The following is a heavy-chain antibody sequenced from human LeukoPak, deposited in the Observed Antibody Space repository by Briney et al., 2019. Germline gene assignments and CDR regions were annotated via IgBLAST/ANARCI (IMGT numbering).Heavy chain of an antibody. CDR3: ARDRYYYDSSGYPHYFDY. D-gene: IGHD3-22*01. CDR1: GFTFSSYA. Sequence: GGSLRLSCAASGFTFSSYAMHWVRQAPGKGLEWVAVISYDGSNKYYADSVKGRFTISRDNAKNSLYLQMNSLRDEDTAAYYCARDRYYYDSSGYPHYFDYWGQGTLVTVSS. J-gene: IGHJ4*02. CDR2: ISYDGSNK. V-gene: IGHV3-30-3*01.